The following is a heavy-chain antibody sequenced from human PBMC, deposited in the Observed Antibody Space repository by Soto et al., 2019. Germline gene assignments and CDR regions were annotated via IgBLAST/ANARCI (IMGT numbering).Heavy chain of an antibody. CDR2: IYYSGST. D-gene: IGHD6-13*01. J-gene: IGHJ4*02. CDR3: AREIAGFDY. Sequence: SETLSLTCTVSGCSISSSSYYWGWIRQPPGKGLEWIGSIYYSGSTYYNPSLKSRVTISVDTSKNQFSLKLSSVTAADTAVYYCAREIAGFDYWGQGTLVTVS. CDR1: GCSISSSSYY. V-gene: IGHV4-39*02.